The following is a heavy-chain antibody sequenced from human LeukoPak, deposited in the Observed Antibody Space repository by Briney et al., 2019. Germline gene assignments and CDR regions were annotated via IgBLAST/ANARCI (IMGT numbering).Heavy chain of an antibody. D-gene: IGHD6-13*01. V-gene: IGHV3-30*03. J-gene: IGHJ4*02. Sequence: GGSLRLSCAASGFTFSDYYMSWIRQAPGKGLEWVAVISYDGSNKYYADSVKGRFTISRDNSKNTLYLQMNSLRAEDTAVYYCASHAKRDSSSWYLNYWGQGTLVTVSS. CDR1: GFTFSDYY. CDR2: ISYDGSNK. CDR3: ASHAKRDSSSWYLNY.